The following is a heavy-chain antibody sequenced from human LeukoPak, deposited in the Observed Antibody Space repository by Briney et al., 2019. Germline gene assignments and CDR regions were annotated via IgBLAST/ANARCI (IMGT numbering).Heavy chain of an antibody. V-gene: IGHV6-1*01. Sequence: SQTLSLTCAISGDSVSSNSAAWSWIRQSPSRGLEWLGRTYYRSKWYNDYALSVESRITINPDTSKNHFSLQLNSVTPEDTAVYFCARNSVSGTAGAANTSDFWGQGTMVTVSS. CDR1: GDSVSSNSAA. D-gene: IGHD1-26*01. J-gene: IGHJ3*01. CDR2: TYYRSKWYN. CDR3: ARNSVSGTAGAANTSDF.